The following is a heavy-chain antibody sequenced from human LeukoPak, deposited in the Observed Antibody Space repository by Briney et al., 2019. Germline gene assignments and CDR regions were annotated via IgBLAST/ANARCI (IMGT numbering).Heavy chain of an antibody. J-gene: IGHJ4*02. V-gene: IGHV1-69*13. D-gene: IGHD3-22*01. CDR3: ARDPGYYDSSGYYNMYYFDY. CDR1: GGAFTRFG. Sequence: SVKVSCKTSGGAFTRFGISWVRQAPGQGLEWMGGIIPMSGTANYAQKFQDRVTITADESTSTVYMELSSLRSEDTAVYYCARDPGYYDSSGYYNMYYFDYWGQGTLVTVSS. CDR2: IIPMSGTA.